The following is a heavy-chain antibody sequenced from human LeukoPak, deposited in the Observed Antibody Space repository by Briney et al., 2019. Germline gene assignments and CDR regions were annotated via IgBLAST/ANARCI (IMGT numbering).Heavy chain of an antibody. V-gene: IGHV3-23*01. CDR1: GFTFSIYA. D-gene: IGHD3-22*01. CDR2: ISGSGGST. Sequence: PGGSLRLSCAASGFTFSIYAMSWVRQAPGKGLEWVSAISGSGGSTYSADSVKGRFTISRDTSDNTLYLQMSSLRADDTAVYYCAKGIDFSGYYPFDYWGQGTLVTVSS. J-gene: IGHJ4*02. CDR3: AKGIDFSGYYPFDY.